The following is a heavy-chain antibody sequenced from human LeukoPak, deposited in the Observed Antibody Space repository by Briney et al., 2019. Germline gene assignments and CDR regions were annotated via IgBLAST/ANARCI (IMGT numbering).Heavy chain of an antibody. Sequence: ASAKVSCKASGYTFTSYGISWVRQAPGQGLEWMGWISAYNGNTNYAQKLQGRVTMTTDTSTSTAYMELRSLRSDDTAMYYCARDHCSGGSCYPPNWFDPWGQGTLVTVSS. CDR3: ARDHCSGGSCYPPNWFDP. D-gene: IGHD2-15*01. CDR1: GYTFTSYG. CDR2: ISAYNGNT. J-gene: IGHJ5*02. V-gene: IGHV1-18*04.